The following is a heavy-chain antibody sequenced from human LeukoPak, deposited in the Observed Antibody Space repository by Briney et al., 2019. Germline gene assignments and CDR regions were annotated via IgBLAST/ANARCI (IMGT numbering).Heavy chain of an antibody. D-gene: IGHD4-23*01. Sequence: SETLSLTCTVSGGSISSYYWSWIRQPPGKGLEWIGFIYYSGSTKYNPSLKSRVSISVDTPKNQFSLKLISVTAADTAVYYCARDGRGVTEEYFHNWGQGTLVTVSS. J-gene: IGHJ1*01. V-gene: IGHV4-59*01. CDR3: ARDGRGVTEEYFHN. CDR1: GGSISSYY. CDR2: IYYSGST.